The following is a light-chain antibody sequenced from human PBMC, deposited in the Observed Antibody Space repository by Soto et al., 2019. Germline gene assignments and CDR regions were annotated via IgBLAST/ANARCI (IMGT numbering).Light chain of an antibody. CDR2: ATS. CDR3: KQYNNLYT. J-gene: IGKJ2*01. Sequence: ETVMTQSPGTLSVSPGETVTVSCRASQSVSSNVAWYQQKPGQAPRLLMSATSTRATGIPARFSGSGSGTEFTLTISSLEFEDFAVYYCKQYNNLYTFGQGTKVDIK. CDR1: QSVSSN. V-gene: IGKV3-15*01.